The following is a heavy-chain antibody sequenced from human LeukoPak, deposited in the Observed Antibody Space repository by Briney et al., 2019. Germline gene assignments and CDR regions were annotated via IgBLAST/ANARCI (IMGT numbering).Heavy chain of an antibody. D-gene: IGHD4-11*01. CDR3: ARGPSKRYFDH. CDR2: IYSGGST. V-gene: IGHV3-66*01. Sequence: GGSLRLSCAASGFTVSSNYMNWVRQAPGKGLEWVSVIYSGGSTYYADSVKGRFTISRDNSKNTLYLQMNSLRAEDTAVYYCARGPSKRYFDHWGPGTLVTVSS. CDR1: GFTVSSNY. J-gene: IGHJ4*02.